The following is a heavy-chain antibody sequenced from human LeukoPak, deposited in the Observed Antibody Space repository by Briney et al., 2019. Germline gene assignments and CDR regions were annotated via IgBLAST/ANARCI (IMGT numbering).Heavy chain of an antibody. CDR3: ARDRYSSGWGSFDY. CDR1: GFTFSTYE. V-gene: IGHV3-48*03. Sequence: GGSLRLSCAASGFTFSTYEMNWVRQAPGKGLEWVSYISSSGSAMYYADSVKGRFTISRDNAKNSLFLQTNSLRVEDTAVYYCARDRYSSGWGSFDYWGQGTLVTVSS. CDR2: ISSSGSAM. D-gene: IGHD6-19*01. J-gene: IGHJ4*02.